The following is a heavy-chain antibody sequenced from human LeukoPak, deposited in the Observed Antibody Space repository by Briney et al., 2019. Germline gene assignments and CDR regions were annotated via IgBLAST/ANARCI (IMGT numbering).Heavy chain of an antibody. CDR2: IYSGGSA. D-gene: IGHD1-26*01. Sequence: GGSLRLSCAASGFTVSSNYMSWVRQAPGKGLEWVSVIYSGGSAYYADSVKGRFTISRDNSKNTLYLQMNSLRAEDTAVYYCARGEWELGIDPWGQGTLVTVSS. CDR3: ARGEWELGIDP. V-gene: IGHV3-53*01. CDR1: GFTVSSNY. J-gene: IGHJ5*02.